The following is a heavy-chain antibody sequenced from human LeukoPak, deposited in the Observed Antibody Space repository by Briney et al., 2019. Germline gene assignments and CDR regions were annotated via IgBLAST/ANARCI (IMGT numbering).Heavy chain of an antibody. CDR3: ARGISHYYYPDY. V-gene: IGHV4-39*07. J-gene: IGHJ4*02. Sequence: SETLSLTCTVSGGSISSSSYSWGWIRQPPGKGLEWIGSVYYSGSTYYNPSLKSRVTISVDTSKNQFSLKLSSVTAADTAVYYCARGISHYYYPDYWGQGTLVTVSS. D-gene: IGHD3-10*01. CDR2: VYYSGST. CDR1: GGSISSSSYS.